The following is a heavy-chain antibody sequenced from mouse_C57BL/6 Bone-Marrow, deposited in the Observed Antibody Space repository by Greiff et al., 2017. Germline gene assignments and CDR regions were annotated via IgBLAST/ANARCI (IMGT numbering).Heavy chain of an antibody. CDR1: GYTFTGYW. CDR3: ARGTVVHYYAMDY. Sequence: QVQLQQSGAELMKPGASVKLSCKATGYTFTGYWIEWVKQRPGHGLEWIGEILPGSGSTNYNEKFKGKATFTSDTSSNTADMQLSSLTTEDSAIYYGARGTVVHYYAMDYWGQGTSVTVSS. V-gene: IGHV1-9*01. D-gene: IGHD1-1*01. J-gene: IGHJ4*01. CDR2: ILPGSGST.